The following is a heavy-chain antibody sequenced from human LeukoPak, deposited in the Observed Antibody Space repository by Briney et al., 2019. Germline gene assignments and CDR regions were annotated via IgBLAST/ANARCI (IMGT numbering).Heavy chain of an antibody. CDR3: AREGVTTVTTSPYNYYYMDV. D-gene: IGHD4-17*01. J-gene: IGHJ6*03. Sequence: ASVKVSCTASGGTFSSYTISWVRQAPGQGLEWMGRIIPILGIANYAQKFQGRVTITADKSTSTAYMELSSLRSEDTAVYYCAREGVTTVTTSPYNYYYMDVWGKGTTVTVSS. CDR1: GGTFSSYT. CDR2: IIPILGIA. V-gene: IGHV1-69*04.